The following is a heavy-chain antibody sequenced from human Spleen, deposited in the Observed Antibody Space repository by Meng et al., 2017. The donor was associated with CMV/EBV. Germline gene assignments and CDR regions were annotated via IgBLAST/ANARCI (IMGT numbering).Heavy chain of an antibody. V-gene: IGHV4-39*07. Sequence: CSVFCGLMGSGAFPQAWIPQPRGKRMEWMGSSSYDGKSFYKPSLKCRVTISGETSKNPFSLKVSCLTAADTTVYYCALTAVNWFDPWGRGTLVTVSS. J-gene: IGHJ5*02. CDR1: CGLMGSGAFP. CDR3: ALTAVNWFDP. CDR2: SSYDGKS. D-gene: IGHD1-20*01.